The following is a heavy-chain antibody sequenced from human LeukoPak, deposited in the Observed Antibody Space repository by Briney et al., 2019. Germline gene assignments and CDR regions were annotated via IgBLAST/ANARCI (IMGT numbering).Heavy chain of an antibody. CDR2: IFYSGST. CDR1: GGSISSSSYY. D-gene: IGHD5-24*01. Sequence: PSETLSLNCTVSGGSISSSSYYWGWIRQPPGKGLEWIGSIFYSGSTYYNPSLKSRVTISVDTSKNQFSLKLSSVTAADTAVYYCARSLGDDYNFYYWGQGTLVTVSS. J-gene: IGHJ4*02. V-gene: IGHV4-39*01. CDR3: ARSLGDDYNFYY.